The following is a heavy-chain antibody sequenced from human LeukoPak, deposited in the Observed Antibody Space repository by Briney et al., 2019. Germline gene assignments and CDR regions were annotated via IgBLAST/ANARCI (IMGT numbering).Heavy chain of an antibody. J-gene: IGHJ4*02. Sequence: SETLSLTCAVYGGSFSGYYWSWIRQPPGKGLEWIGEINHSGSTNYNPSLKSRVTISVDTSKNQFSLKLSSMTAADTAVYYCARGQINVDIVATIRAYYFDYWGQGTLVTVSS. CDR2: INHSGST. CDR1: GGSFSGYY. D-gene: IGHD5-12*01. CDR3: ARGQINVDIVATIRAYYFDY. V-gene: IGHV4-34*01.